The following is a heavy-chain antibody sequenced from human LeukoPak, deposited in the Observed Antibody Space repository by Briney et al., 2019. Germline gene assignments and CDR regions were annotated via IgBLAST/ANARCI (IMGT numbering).Heavy chain of an antibody. D-gene: IGHD5-12*01. V-gene: IGHV1-69*02. CDR3: ARGRGSGYYNWFDP. CDR1: GGTFSSYT. CDR2: IIPILGIA. J-gene: IGHJ5*02. Sequence: GSSVKVSCKASGGTFSSYTISWVRQAPGQGLEWMGRIIPILGIANYAQKFQGRVTITADESTSTAYMELSSLRSEDTAVYYCARGRGSGYYNWFDPWGQGTLVTVSS.